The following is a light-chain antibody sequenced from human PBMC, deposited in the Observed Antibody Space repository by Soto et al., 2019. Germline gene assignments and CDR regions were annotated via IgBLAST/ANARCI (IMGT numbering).Light chain of an antibody. CDR1: QTLGSN. Sequence: ELVMTQSPATLSVSPGERGTLSCRASQTLGSNVAWYQQKPGQAPRLLIYDASTTASGVPARFSGGGSGTEFTLTISGVQAEDCAVYYCQHYNAWPLCFGGGTKVEI. J-gene: IGKJ4*01. CDR2: DAS. CDR3: QHYNAWPLC. V-gene: IGKV3-15*01.